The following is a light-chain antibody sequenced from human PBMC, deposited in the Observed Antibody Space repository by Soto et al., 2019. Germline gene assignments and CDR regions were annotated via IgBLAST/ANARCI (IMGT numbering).Light chain of an antibody. CDR3: SSYTSTSPLVV. CDR2: EVS. CDR1: SSDVGGYNY. J-gene: IGLJ2*01. V-gene: IGLV2-14*01. Sequence: QSALTQPASVSGSPGQSITISCTGTSSDVGGYNYVSWYQQHPGKAPKLMIFEVSNRPSGVSNRFSGSKSGNTAPLTHSWLQAEDEAGYYCSSYTSTSPLVVFGGGTKLTVL.